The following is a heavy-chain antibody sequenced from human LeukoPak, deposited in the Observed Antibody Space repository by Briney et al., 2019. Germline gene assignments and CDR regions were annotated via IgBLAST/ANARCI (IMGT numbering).Heavy chain of an antibody. J-gene: IGHJ4*02. Sequence: GGSLRLSCAASGFTFSSYGMHWVRQAPGKGLEWVAVISYDGSNKYYADSVKGRFTISRDNSKNTLYLQMNSLRAEDTAVYYCAKARLRYFDWLFDYWGQGTLVTVSS. D-gene: IGHD3-9*01. V-gene: IGHV3-30*18. CDR2: ISYDGSNK. CDR3: AKARLRYFDWLFDY. CDR1: GFTFSSYG.